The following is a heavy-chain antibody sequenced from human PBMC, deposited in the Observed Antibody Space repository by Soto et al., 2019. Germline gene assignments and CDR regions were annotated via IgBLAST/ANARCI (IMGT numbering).Heavy chain of an antibody. D-gene: IGHD5-12*01. V-gene: IGHV1-8*01. CDR1: GYTFTSYD. Sequence: QVQLVQSGAEVKKPGASVKVSCKASGYTFTSYDINWVRQATGQGLEWMGWMNPNSGNTVYAQKFQGRVTMTRNTSISTAYMELSSRRPEDPAVYYCARDASTKAFEYWGQGTLVTVSS. CDR2: MNPNSGNT. J-gene: IGHJ4*02. CDR3: ARDASTKAFEY.